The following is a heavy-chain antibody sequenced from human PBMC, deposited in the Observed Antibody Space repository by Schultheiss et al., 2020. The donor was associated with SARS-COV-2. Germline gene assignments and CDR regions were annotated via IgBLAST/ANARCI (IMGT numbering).Heavy chain of an antibody. J-gene: IGHJ4*02. CDR3: ARGRQLGPLFFY. CDR1: GFTFSSYA. Sequence: GGSLSLSCAASGFTFSSYAMSWVRQAPGKGLEWVSAISGSGGSTYYADSVKGRFTISRDNSKNTLYLQMNSLRAEDTAVYYCARGRQLGPLFFYWGQGTLVTVSS. D-gene: IGHD5-18*01. CDR2: ISGSGGST. V-gene: IGHV3-23*01.